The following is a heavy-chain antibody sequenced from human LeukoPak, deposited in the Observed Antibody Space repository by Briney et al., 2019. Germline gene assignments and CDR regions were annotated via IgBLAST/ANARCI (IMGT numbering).Heavy chain of an antibody. J-gene: IGHJ6*02. D-gene: IGHD6-6*01. V-gene: IGHV4-39*01. CDR2: IYYSGST. CDR3: ARRVAAHKPYYYYYGMDV. CDR1: GGSISSGGYY. Sequence: SQTLSLTCAVSGGSISSGGYYWGWIRQPPGKGLEWIGSIYYSGSTYYNPSLKSRVTISVDTSKNQFSLKLSSVTAADTAVYYCARRVAAHKPYYYYYGMDVWGQGTTVTVSS.